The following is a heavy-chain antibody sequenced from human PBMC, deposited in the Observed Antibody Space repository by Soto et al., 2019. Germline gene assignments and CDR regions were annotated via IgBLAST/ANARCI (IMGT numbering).Heavy chain of an antibody. V-gene: IGHV1-69*02. CDR2: NIPILGIA. J-gene: IGHJ6*02. CDR1: GGTFSSYT. Sequence: QVQLVQSGAEVKKPGSSVKVSCKASGGTFSSYTISWVRQAPGQGLEWMGRNIPILGIANYGQKLQGRVTITADKSTSTAYMELSSLRSEDTAVYYCASAVRGVLITGYCYYGMDVWGQGTTVTVSS. D-gene: IGHD3-10*01. CDR3: ASAVRGVLITGYCYYGMDV.